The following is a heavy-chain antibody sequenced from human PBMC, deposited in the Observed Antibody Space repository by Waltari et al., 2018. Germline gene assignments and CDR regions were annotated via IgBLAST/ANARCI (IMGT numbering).Heavy chain of an antibody. J-gene: IGHJ4*02. D-gene: IGHD3-10*01. CDR2: LNPSGYA. V-gene: IGHV4-34*02. CDR3: AREGRAGVGTEY. Sequence: QVHLQQWGAGLLKPSETLSLTCAVSGGSLSGYFWTRFRQPPGTGPEWLGELNPSGYANYSPPLKSRITMPVDTPRNQCSLRLTSVTVADTAMYFCAREGRAGVGTEYWSQGTLVTVSS. CDR1: GGSLSGYF.